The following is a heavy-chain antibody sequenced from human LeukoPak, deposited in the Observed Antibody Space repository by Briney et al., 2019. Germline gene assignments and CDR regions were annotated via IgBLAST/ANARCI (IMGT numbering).Heavy chain of an antibody. Sequence: GGSLRLSCAASGFTFSNYAMSWVRQAPGKGLKGGSAILGSGGSTYYADSVKGRFTVSRDNSKSTLYLQMNSLRAEDTALYYCAKWGDYDVLTGYYVPDYWGQGTLVTVSS. CDR3: AKWGDYDVLTGYYVPDY. CDR2: ILGSGGST. J-gene: IGHJ4*02. D-gene: IGHD3-9*01. V-gene: IGHV3-23*01. CDR1: GFTFSNYA.